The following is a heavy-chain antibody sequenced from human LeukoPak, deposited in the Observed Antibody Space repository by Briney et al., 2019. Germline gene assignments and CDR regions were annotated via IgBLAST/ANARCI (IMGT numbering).Heavy chain of an antibody. CDR3: ARDPYSGNYGNYYYYYMDV. D-gene: IGHD1-26*01. Sequence: GGSLRLSCAASGFTFSSYWMSWVRQAPGKGLEWVANIKHDGSEKYYVDSVKGRFTISRDNAKNSLYLQMNSLGPEDTAVYYCARDPYSGNYGNYYYYYMDVWGKGTTVTISS. CDR1: GFTFSSYW. J-gene: IGHJ6*03. V-gene: IGHV3-7*01. CDR2: IKHDGSEK.